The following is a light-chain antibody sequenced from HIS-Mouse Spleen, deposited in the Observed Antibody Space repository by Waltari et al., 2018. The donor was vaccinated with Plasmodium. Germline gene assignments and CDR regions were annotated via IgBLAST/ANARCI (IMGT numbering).Light chain of an antibody. Sequence: SYELTQPPSVSVSPGQTARITCSGDALPKQYAYWYQQKPGQAPGLGIYKDSERPSGTPERFSGSSSGTTVTLTISGVQAEDEADYYCQSADSSGTYVFGTGTKVTVL. V-gene: IGLV3-25*03. CDR2: KDS. CDR3: QSADSSGTYV. J-gene: IGLJ1*01. CDR1: ALPKQY.